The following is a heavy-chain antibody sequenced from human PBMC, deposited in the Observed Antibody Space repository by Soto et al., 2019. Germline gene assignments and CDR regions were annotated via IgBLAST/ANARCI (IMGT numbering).Heavy chain of an antibody. V-gene: IGHV3-49*03. Sequence: GGSLRLSCTASGFTFGDYAMSWFRQAPGKGLEWVGFIRSKAYGGTTEYAASVRGRFTISRDDSKSIAYLQMNSLKTEDTAVYYCATRSPAFDYWGQGTLVTVSS. CDR2: IRSKAYGGTT. CDR1: GFTFGDYA. CDR3: ATRSPAFDY. J-gene: IGHJ4*02.